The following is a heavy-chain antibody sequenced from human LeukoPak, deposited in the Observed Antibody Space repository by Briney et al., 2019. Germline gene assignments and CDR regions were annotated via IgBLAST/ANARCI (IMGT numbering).Heavy chain of an antibody. V-gene: IGHV4-31*03. Sequence: SETLSLTCTVSGGSISSGGFYWSWIRQHPGKGLEWIGYIYYSGSTYHNPSLKSRVTISADTPKNQFSLKLSSVTAADTAVYYCARVGSIYYYFDSWGQGTLVTVSS. CDR1: GGSISSGGFY. CDR3: ARVGSIYYYFDS. D-gene: IGHD3-3*01. CDR2: IYYSGST. J-gene: IGHJ4*02.